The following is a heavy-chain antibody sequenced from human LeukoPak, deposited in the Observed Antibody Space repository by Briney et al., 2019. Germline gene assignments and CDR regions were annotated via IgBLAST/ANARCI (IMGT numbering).Heavy chain of an antibody. CDR2: ISYDGSNK. V-gene: IGHV3-30*18. CDR3: AKFFAPSGGNSGWPWVIDY. CDR1: GFTFSSYG. D-gene: IGHD6-25*01. J-gene: IGHJ4*02. Sequence: GGSLRLSCAASGFTFSSYGMHWVRQAPGKGLEWVALISYDGSNKFYADSVKGRFTISRDNSENALYLQMNSLRAEDTALYYCAKFFAPSGGNSGWPWVIDYWGQGTLVTVSS.